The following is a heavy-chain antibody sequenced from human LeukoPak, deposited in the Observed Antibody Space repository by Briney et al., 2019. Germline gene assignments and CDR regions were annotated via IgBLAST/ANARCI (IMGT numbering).Heavy chain of an antibody. CDR3: ARDGLVGAPFDY. J-gene: IGHJ4*02. D-gene: IGHD1-26*01. V-gene: IGHV3-48*02. CDR1: GLIFSTYS. Sequence: GGSLRLSCAASGLIFSTYSMNWVRQAPGKGLEWVSYISSSSSSTIYYADSVKGRFSISRDNAKNSLYLQMNSLRDEDTAVYYCARDGLVGAPFDYWGQGTLVTVSS. CDR2: ISSSSSSTI.